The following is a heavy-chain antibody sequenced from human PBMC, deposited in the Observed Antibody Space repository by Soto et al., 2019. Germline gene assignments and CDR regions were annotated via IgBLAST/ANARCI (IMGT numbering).Heavy chain of an antibody. D-gene: IGHD3-22*01. CDR2: ISGNGEST. CDR1: GITLSSYT. Sequence: GGSLRLSCAASGITLSSYTMTWVRPAPGKGPEWVSSISGNGESTKYADSVKGRFTISRDNSKNTLYLQINSLRAEDTAVYYCARSRIVMIVVVVPYFFASWGQGALVTVSS. J-gene: IGHJ4*02. CDR3: ARSRIVMIVVVVPYFFAS. V-gene: IGHV3-23*01.